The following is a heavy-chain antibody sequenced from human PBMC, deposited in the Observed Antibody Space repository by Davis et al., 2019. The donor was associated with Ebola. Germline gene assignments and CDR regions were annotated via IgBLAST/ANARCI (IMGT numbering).Heavy chain of an antibody. V-gene: IGHV3-7*01. J-gene: IGHJ4*02. D-gene: IGHD2-21*01. CDR3: AKHIGY. CDR2: IKQDGSEK. CDR1: GFTFSSYW. Sequence: GESLKISCAASGFTFSSYWMSWVRQAPGKGLEWVANIKQDGSEKYYVDSVKGRFTISRDNAKNSLYLQMISLRAEDTAVYYCAKHIGYWGQGTLVTVSS.